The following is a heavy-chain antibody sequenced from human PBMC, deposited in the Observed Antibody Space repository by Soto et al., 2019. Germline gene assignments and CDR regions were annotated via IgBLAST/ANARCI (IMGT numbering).Heavy chain of an antibody. CDR1: GYSISSSNW. CDR2: IYYSGST. V-gene: IGHV4-28*01. Sequence: QVQLQESGPGLVKPSDTLSLTCVVSGYSISSSNWWGWIRQPPGKGLEWIGYIYYSGSTYYNPSLKSRVTMXXDXSXXQFSLKLSSVTAVDTAVYYCARSACSGGSCYGMDVWGQGTTVTVSS. J-gene: IGHJ6*02. D-gene: IGHD2-15*01. CDR3: ARSACSGGSCYGMDV.